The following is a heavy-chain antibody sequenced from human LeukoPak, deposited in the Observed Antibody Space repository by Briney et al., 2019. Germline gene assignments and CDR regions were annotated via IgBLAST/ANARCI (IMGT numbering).Heavy chain of an antibody. V-gene: IGHV3-7*01. CDR3: ARYLWNDVAY. J-gene: IGHJ4*02. D-gene: IGHD1-1*01. CDR2: IKEDGSEK. CDR1: GFTFSDYW. Sequence: GGSLRLSCAASGFTFSDYWMNGVRQAPGKGLEWVANIKEDGSEKYYVDSVRGRFTISRDNAKNSLYLQMNSLRAEDSAVYYCARYLWNDVAYWGQGTLVTVSS.